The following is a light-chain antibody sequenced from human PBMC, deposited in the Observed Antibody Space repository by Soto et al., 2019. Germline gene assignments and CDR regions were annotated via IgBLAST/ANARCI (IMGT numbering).Light chain of an antibody. CDR2: AAS. CDR1: QSISSY. Sequence: DIQRTQSPSSLSASVGDRVPITCRASQSISSYLNWYQQKPGKAPKLLSDAASSLQSGVPSRFSGSGSGTDLTLTSSSLQPEDFATYYCQQSYSTPLTFGGGTKLDIK. V-gene: IGKV1-39*01. J-gene: IGKJ4*01. CDR3: QQSYSTPLT.